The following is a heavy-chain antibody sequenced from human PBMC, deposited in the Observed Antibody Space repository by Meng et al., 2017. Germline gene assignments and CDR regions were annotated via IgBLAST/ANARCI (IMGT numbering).Heavy chain of an antibody. D-gene: IGHD6-19*01. CDR1: GFTFSSYW. Sequence: GESLKISCAASGFTFSSYWMSWVRQAPGKGLEWVANIKQDGSEKYYVDSVKGQFTISRDNAKNSLYLQMNSLRAEDTAVYYCARVSQQWLPILYYFDYWGQGTLVTVSS. J-gene: IGHJ4*02. CDR3: ARVSQQWLPILYYFDY. CDR2: IKQDGSEK. V-gene: IGHV3-7*01.